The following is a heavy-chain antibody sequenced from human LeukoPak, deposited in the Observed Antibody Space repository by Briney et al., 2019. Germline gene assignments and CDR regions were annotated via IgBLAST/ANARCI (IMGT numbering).Heavy chain of an antibody. J-gene: IGHJ4*02. CDR3: ARHRKNTYYYDSSGYRFDY. D-gene: IGHD3-22*01. Sequence: PSETLSLTCTVSGGSISSYYWSWIRQPAGKGLEWIGRIYTSGSTNYNPSLKSRVTISVDTSKNQFSLKLSSVTAADTAVYYCARHRKNTYYYDSSGYRFDYWGQGTLVTVSS. CDR2: IYTSGST. V-gene: IGHV4-4*07. CDR1: GGSISSYY.